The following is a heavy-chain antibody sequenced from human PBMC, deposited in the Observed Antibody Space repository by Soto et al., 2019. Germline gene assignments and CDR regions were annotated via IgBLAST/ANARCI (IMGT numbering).Heavy chain of an antibody. CDR1: GFTFSSCA. CDR3: ANTDSSGWENFDY. Sequence: QVQLVESGGGVVQPGRSLRLSCTASGFTFSSCAMHWVRQAPGKGLEWVAVISYDGNKKYYADSVKGRFTISRDNSKNTLYLQMNSLRAEDTAIYYCANTDSSGWENFDYWVQGTLVTVSS. D-gene: IGHD6-19*01. J-gene: IGHJ4*02. V-gene: IGHV3-30*18. CDR2: ISYDGNKK.